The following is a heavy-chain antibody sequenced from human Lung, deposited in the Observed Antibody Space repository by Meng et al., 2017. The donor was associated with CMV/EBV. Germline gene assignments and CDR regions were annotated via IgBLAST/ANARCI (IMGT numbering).Heavy chain of an antibody. D-gene: IGHD2-2*01. CDR2: INHSGST. CDR1: GGSFSGYY. J-gene: IGHJ4*02. V-gene: IGHV4-34*01. CDR3: ARGGYCSSTSCYAGRPFDY. Sequence: SXTXSLXCAVYGGSFSGYYWSWIRQPPGKGLEWIGEINHSGSTNYNPSLKSRVTISVDTSKNQFSLKLSSVTAADTAVYYCARGGYCSSTSCYAGRPFDYWXQGTXVTVSS.